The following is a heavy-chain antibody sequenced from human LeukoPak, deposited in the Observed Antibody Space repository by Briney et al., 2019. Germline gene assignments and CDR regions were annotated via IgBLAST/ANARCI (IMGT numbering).Heavy chain of an antibody. J-gene: IGHJ4*02. CDR1: GYSFSSHW. CDR3: AGQPRGYSYGYYY. CDR2: IYPGDSDT. Sequence: GESLKISCKGSGYSFSSHWIGWVRQMPGKGLEWMGIIYPGDSDTRYSPSFQGQVTISADKSISTAYLQWSSLKASDTAMYYCAGQPRGYSYGYYYWGQGTLVTVSS. V-gene: IGHV5-51*01. D-gene: IGHD5-18*01.